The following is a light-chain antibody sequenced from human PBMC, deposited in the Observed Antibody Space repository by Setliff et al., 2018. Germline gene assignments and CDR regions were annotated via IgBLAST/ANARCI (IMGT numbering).Light chain of an antibody. Sequence: SYELTQPPSVSVSPGQTASITCSGDKLGDKYACWYQQKPGQSPVLVIYQDSKRPSGIPERFSGSNSGNTATLTISGTQAMDEADYYCQAWDSSTAQAVFGTGTRSPS. CDR3: QAWDSSTAQAV. J-gene: IGLJ1*01. CDR2: QDS. CDR1: KLGDKY. V-gene: IGLV3-1*01.